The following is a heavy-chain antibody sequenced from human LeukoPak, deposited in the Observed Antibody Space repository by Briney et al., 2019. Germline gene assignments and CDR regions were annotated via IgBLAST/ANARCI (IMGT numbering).Heavy chain of an antibody. CDR1: GVTFRNFW. V-gene: IGHV3-7*01. CDR2: IKDDGSDK. Sequence: GGPLRLSCGASGVTFRNFWMNWVRQAPGKGREWVANIKDDGSDKYYVDSVKGRFSISKDNAKNSLYLQMNSLRVEDTAVYYCVPLNWNPPGDFDRWGQGTLVTVSS. J-gene: IGHJ4*02. D-gene: IGHD1-20*01. CDR3: VPLNWNPPGDFDR.